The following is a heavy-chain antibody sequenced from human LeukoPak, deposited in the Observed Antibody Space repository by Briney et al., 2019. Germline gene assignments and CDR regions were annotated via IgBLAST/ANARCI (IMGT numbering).Heavy chain of an antibody. CDR3: ARDGPVFGAFDY. Sequence: SETLSLTCAVHGGSFSGYYWSWIRQPPGKGLEWIGEINHSGSTNYNPSLKSRVTISVDTSKNQFSLKLSSVTAADTAVYYCARDGPVFGAFDYWGQGTLVTVSS. CDR1: GGSFSGYY. J-gene: IGHJ4*02. CDR2: INHSGST. V-gene: IGHV4-34*01. D-gene: IGHD3-16*01.